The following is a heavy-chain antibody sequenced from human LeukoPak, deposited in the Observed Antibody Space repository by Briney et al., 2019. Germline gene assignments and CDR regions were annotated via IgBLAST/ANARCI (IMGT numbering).Heavy chain of an antibody. CDR3: ARSFPVVVPAASRLFDY. CDR1: GYTFTSYG. CDR2: ISTYNADT. Sequence: GASVKVSCKASGYTFTSYGISWVRQAPGQGLEWMGWISTYNADTDYAQNLQGRVTMTTDTSTSTAYMELSRLRSDDTAVYYCARSFPVVVPAASRLFDYWGQGTLVTVSS. V-gene: IGHV1-18*01. J-gene: IGHJ4*02. D-gene: IGHD2-2*01.